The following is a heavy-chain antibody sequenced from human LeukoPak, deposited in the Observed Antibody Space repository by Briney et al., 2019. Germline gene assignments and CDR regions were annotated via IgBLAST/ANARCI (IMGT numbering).Heavy chain of an antibody. V-gene: IGHV3-23*01. D-gene: IGHD6-19*01. Sequence: GGSLRLSCAASGFTFSSYAMSWVRQAPGKGLEWVSAISGSGGSTYYADSVKGRFTISRDNSKNTLYLQMNSLRAEDTAVYYCAPSPDSGWVDYSDYGGQGPLVPVSS. CDR2: ISGSGGST. CDR3: APSPDSGWVDYSDY. J-gene: IGHJ4*02. CDR1: GFTFSSYA.